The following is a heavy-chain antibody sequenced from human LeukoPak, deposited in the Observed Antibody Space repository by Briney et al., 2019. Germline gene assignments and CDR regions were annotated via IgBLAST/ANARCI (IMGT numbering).Heavy chain of an antibody. CDR2: IIPILGIA. Sequence: SVKVSCKASGYTFTGYYMHWVRQAPGQGLEWMGRIIPILGIANYAQKFQGRVTITADKSTSTAYMELSRLRSDDTAVYYCARDHWLGVTTYYFDYWGQGTLVTVSS. CDR1: GYTFTGYY. V-gene: IGHV1-69*04. CDR3: ARDHWLGVTTYYFDY. J-gene: IGHJ4*02. D-gene: IGHD4-17*01.